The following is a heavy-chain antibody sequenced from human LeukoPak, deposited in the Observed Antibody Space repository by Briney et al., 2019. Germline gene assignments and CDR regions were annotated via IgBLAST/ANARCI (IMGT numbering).Heavy chain of an antibody. J-gene: IGHJ4*02. V-gene: IGHV4-59*08. CDR3: ASTVLVTAHIDY. CDR2: IYYSGST. CDR1: GGSINSCC. D-gene: IGHD2-21*02. Sequence: SSETLSLTCTVSGGSINSCCWSWSRRPPGKGVQWRGDIYYSGSTNYNPSLKSRVTISVDTSKTPFSLKLSSVTAADTAVYYCASTVLVTAHIDYRGPGTMVTVSS.